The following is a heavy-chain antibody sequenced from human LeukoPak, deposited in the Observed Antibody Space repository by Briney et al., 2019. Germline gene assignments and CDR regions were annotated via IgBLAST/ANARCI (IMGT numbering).Heavy chain of an antibody. CDR1: GFTFSSYA. V-gene: IGHV3-23*01. D-gene: IGHD3-10*01. Sequence: GGSLRLSCAASGFTFSSYAMSWVRQAPGKGLEWVSAISGSGGSTYYADSVKGRFTTSRDNAKNSLHLQMNSLRAEDTAIYYCARVRGYGSESFDYWGQGTLVTVSS. CDR3: ARVRGYGSESFDY. CDR2: ISGSGGST. J-gene: IGHJ4*02.